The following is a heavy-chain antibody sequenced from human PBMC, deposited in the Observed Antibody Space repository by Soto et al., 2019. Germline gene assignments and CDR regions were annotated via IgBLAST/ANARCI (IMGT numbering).Heavy chain of an antibody. CDR2: MSGGGNDA. Sequence: EVQLLESGGGLVQPGGSLVLSCAASRFTFSSYAMSWVRQAPGKGLDWVSSMSGGGNDAYYADSVKGRFTISRDNSQNTLYRQMSSLRADDTAVYNCARSLFLASTDTEPVDYWGQGALVTVSS. V-gene: IGHV3-23*01. CDR1: RFTFSSYA. J-gene: IGHJ4*02. D-gene: IGHD3-3*02. CDR3: ARSLFLASTDTEPVDY.